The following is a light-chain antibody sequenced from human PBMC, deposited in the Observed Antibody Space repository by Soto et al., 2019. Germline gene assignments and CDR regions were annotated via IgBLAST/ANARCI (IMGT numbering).Light chain of an antibody. CDR3: QQYDNLPLI. CDR1: QDISNY. CDR2: DAS. J-gene: IGKJ2*01. Sequence: DIQMTQSPSSLSASVGDRVTITCQASQDISNYLNWYQQKPGKAPKLLIYDASNLETGVPSRFSGSGAGTDFTFTISSLQPEDIATYYCQQYDNLPLIFGQGTKLEIK. V-gene: IGKV1-33*01.